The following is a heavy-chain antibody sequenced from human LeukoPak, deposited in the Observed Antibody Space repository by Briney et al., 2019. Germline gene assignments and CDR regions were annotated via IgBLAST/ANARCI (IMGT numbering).Heavy chain of an antibody. V-gene: IGHV3-48*03. CDR1: GFTFSSYE. Sequence: PGGSLRLSCAASGFTFSSYEMNWVRQTPGKGLEWLSYISSSGGTIYYADSVKGRFTISRDNAKSSLYLQMNSLRAEDTAMYFCVRDVGAVRGEVYFDYWGQGTLVTVSS. CDR2: ISSSGGTI. CDR3: VRDVGAVRGEVYFDY. J-gene: IGHJ4*02. D-gene: IGHD3-10*01.